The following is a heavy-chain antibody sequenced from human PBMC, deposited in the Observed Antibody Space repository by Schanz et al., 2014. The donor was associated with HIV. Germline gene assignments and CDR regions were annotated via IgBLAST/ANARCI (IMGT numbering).Heavy chain of an antibody. CDR3: AKDRNYYDDRYIGKGNYYYYYGMDV. J-gene: IGHJ6*02. CDR1: GFSFSSFS. Sequence: VQLVESGGGLVEPGGSLRLSCEASGFSFSSFSMNWVRQAPGKGLEWVAVISYDGTKKHYADSVKGRFTISRDNSKNTLYLQLKSLRAEDRAVYYCAKDRNYYDDRYIGKGNYYYYYGMDVWGQGTTVTVSS. CDR2: ISYDGTKK. V-gene: IGHV3-30*18. D-gene: IGHD3-22*01.